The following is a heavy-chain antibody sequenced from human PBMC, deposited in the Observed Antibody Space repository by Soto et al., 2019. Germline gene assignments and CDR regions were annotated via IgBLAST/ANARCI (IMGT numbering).Heavy chain of an antibody. CDR3: ANSLGGSIVAASY. V-gene: IGHV3-23*01. Sequence: EVQLLESGGGLVQPGGSPRLSCAASGFTFTGYAMNWVRQAPGKGLEWVSTISGSGAATHYADSVRGRFTVSRDDSKSTLYLQMDSLRAEDTAIYYCANSLGGSIVAASYWGQGTLVTVSS. D-gene: IGHD5-12*01. CDR2: ISGSGAAT. CDR1: GFTFTGYA. J-gene: IGHJ4*02.